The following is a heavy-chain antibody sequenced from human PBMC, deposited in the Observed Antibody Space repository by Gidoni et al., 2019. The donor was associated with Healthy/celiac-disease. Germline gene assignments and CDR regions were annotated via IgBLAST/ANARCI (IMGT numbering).Heavy chain of an antibody. J-gene: IGHJ6*02. CDR3: ARVRIAAAGTLYYYGMDV. D-gene: IGHD6-13*01. V-gene: IGHV1-46*01. Sequence: QVQLVQSGAEVKKPGASVKVSCKASGYTFPSYYMHWVRQAPGQGLEWMGIINPSGGSTSYAQKFQGRVTMTRDTSTSTVYMELSSLRSEDTAVYYCARVRIAAAGTLYYYGMDVWGQGTTVTVSS. CDR1: GYTFPSYY. CDR2: INPSGGST.